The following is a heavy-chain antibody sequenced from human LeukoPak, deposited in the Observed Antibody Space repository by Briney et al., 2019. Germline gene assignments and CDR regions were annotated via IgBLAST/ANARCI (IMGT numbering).Heavy chain of an antibody. CDR1: GGSISSSSYY. J-gene: IGHJ3*02. CDR2: IYYSGST. Sequence: SETLSLTCTVSGGSISSSSYYWGWIRQPPGKGLEWIGSIYYSGSTYYNPSLKSRVTISVDTSKDQFSLKLSSVTAADTAVYYCAREFGERYAFDIWGQGTMVTVSS. D-gene: IGHD3-10*01. V-gene: IGHV4-39*07. CDR3: AREFGERYAFDI.